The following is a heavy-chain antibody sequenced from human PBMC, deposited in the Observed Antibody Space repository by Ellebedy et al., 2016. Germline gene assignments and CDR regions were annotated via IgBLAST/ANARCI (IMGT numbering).Heavy chain of an antibody. CDR3: AHRRMPMNSFEVSGWFDP. CDR2: IYWNDDQ. V-gene: IGHV2-5*01. J-gene: IGHJ5*02. Sequence: SGPTLVXPTQTLTLTCTFSGFSLKTEGVGVGWIRRTPGKALEWLTIIYWNDDQRYSPSLESRLAITKDTSKNQVLLTMTNMEPADTGTYYCAHRRMPMNSFEVSGWFDPWGQGTLVTVSS. CDR1: GFSLKTEGVG. D-gene: IGHD6-19*01.